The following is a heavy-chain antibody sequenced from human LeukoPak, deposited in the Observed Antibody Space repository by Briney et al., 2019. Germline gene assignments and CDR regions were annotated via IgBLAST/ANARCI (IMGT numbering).Heavy chain of an antibody. CDR3: ARHTGSPEDYYYGMDV. D-gene: IGHD1-14*01. V-gene: IGHV3-21*01. CDR1: GFTFSSYR. J-gene: IGHJ6*02. CDR2: ISSSISYI. Sequence: GGSLRLSCAASGFTFSSYRMNWVRQAPGKGLEWVSYISSSISYIYYADSLKGRFTISRDNAKNSLNLQVNSLRAEDTAVCYCARHTGSPEDYYYGMDVWGQGTTVTVSS.